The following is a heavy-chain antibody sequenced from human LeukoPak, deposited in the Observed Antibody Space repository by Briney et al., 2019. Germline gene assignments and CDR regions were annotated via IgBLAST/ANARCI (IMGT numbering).Heavy chain of an antibody. CDR1: GFTFDDYG. CDR3: AKVGYLTGYYGGY. V-gene: IGHV3-7*03. Sequence: PGGSLRLSCAASGFTFDDYGMSWVRQAPGKGLEWVANIKQDGSEKYYVDSVKGRFTISRDNSKNTLYLQMNSLRAEDTAVYYCAKVGYLTGYYGGYWGQGTLVTVSS. D-gene: IGHD3-9*01. J-gene: IGHJ4*02. CDR2: IKQDGSEK.